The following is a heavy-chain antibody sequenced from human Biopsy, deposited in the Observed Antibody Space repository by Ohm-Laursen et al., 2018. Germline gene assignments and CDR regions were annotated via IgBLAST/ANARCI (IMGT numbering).Heavy chain of an antibody. Sequence: GTLSPTCAVSGGSISNNNYYWGWIRQPPGKGLEWIGSIFYRGSTHYKPSLKSRVNISVDTSKNQFSLKLNSVTAADTAVYYCARDYDTSGYYYVSWGQGTLVTVSS. CDR2: IFYRGST. CDR3: ARDYDTSGYYYVS. V-gene: IGHV4-39*01. CDR1: GGSISNNNYY. D-gene: IGHD3-22*01. J-gene: IGHJ5*02.